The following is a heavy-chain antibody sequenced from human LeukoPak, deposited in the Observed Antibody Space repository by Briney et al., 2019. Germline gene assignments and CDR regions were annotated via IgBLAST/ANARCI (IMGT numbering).Heavy chain of an antibody. J-gene: IGHJ4*02. CDR3: VTDRSGSYDY. D-gene: IGHD1-26*01. CDR1: GASIRSFY. CDR2: IYTSGGT. V-gene: IGHV4-4*07. Sequence: SETLSLTCTVSGASIRSFYWSWIRQPAGKGLEWIGRIYTSGGTNYNPFLKSRVTMSIDTSKNQFSLKLYSVTAADTAVYYCVTDRSGSYDYWGQGILVTVSS.